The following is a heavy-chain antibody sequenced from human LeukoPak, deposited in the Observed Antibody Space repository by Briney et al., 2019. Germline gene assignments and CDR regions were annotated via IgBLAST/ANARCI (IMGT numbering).Heavy chain of an antibody. V-gene: IGHV3-30*02. CDR2: IRYDGSNK. CDR1: GFTFSSYG. Sequence: GGSLRLSCAASGFTFSSYGMHWVRQAPGKGLEWVAFIRYDGSNKYYADSVKGRFTISRDNSKNTLYLQMNSLRAEDTAVYYCAREADGAHNWYLDLWGRGTLVPVSS. CDR3: AREADGAHNWYLDL. J-gene: IGHJ2*01. D-gene: IGHD4/OR15-4a*01.